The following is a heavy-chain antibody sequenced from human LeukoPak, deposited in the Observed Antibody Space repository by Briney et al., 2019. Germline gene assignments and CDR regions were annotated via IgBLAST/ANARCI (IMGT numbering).Heavy chain of an antibody. CDR3: AKEQPAYDILTGYYPDFDY. J-gene: IGHJ4*02. D-gene: IGHD3-9*01. CDR1: GYTFPRYG. V-gene: IGHV1-18*04. Sequence: ASVKVSCKASGYTFPRYGISWVRQAPGQGLEWMGWISAYNGNTNYAQKLQGRVTMTTDTSTSTAYMELRSLRSDDTAVYFCAKEQPAYDILTGYYPDFDYWGQGTLVTVSS. CDR2: ISAYNGNT.